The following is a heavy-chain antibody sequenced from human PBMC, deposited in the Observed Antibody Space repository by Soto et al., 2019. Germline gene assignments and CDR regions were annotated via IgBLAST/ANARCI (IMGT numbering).Heavy chain of an antibody. CDR2: ISGSGGST. V-gene: IGHV3-23*01. CDR1: GFTFSSYA. J-gene: IGHJ6*02. Sequence: GGSLRLSCAASGFTFSSYAMSWVRQAPGKGLEWVSAISGSGGSTYYADSVKGRFTISRDNSKNTLYLQMNSLRAEDTAVYYCAKDIVVVPAADYGMDVWGQGTTVTVS. D-gene: IGHD2-2*01. CDR3: AKDIVVVPAADYGMDV.